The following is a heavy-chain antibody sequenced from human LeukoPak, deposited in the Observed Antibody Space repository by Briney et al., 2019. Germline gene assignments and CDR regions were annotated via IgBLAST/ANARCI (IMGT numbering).Heavy chain of an antibody. CDR1: GGSISSYY. CDR3: ARDLRAAY. Sequence: SETLSLTCTVSGGSISSYYWTWIRQPPGNGLEWIGYIHYGGGTNYNPSVKSRVTISVDTSKNQFSLTLSSVTAADTAVYYCARDLRAAYWGQGTLVTVSS. V-gene: IGHV4-59*01. CDR2: IHYGGGT. D-gene: IGHD3-16*01. J-gene: IGHJ4*02.